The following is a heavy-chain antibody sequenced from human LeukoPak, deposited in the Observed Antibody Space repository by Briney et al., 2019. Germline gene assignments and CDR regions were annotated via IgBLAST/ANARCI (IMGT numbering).Heavy chain of an antibody. D-gene: IGHD5-18*01. J-gene: IGHJ6*02. V-gene: IGHV3-23*01. CDR3: AKDRSAPVQLCRVCSMDV. CDR2: ISGSGGST. Sequence: GGSLRLSCAASGFTFSSYAMSWVRQAPGKGLEWVSAISGSGGSTYYADSVKGRFTISRDNSKNTLYLQMNSLRAEDTAVYYCAKDRSAPVQLCRVCSMDVWGQGTTVTVSS. CDR1: GFTFSSYA.